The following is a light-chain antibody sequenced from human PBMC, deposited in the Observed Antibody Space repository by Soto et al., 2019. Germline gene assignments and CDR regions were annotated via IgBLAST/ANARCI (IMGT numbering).Light chain of an antibody. J-gene: IGKJ5*01. CDR2: AAS. CDR1: QSISSW. Sequence: DIQMTQSPSILSASVRDRVTITCRASQSISSWLAWYQQKPGKAPKLLIYAASSLQSGVPSRFSGSGSGTEFTLTISRLQPEDFAVYYCQQRGDWPPITFGQGTRLEIK. V-gene: IGKV1-5*01. CDR3: QQRGDWPPIT.